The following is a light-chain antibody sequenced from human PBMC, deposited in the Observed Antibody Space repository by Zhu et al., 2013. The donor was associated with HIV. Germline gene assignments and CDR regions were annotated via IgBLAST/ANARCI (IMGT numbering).Light chain of an antibody. CDR1: QSVSSGY. CDR3: QQYNMSPEWT. Sequence: EIVLTQSPGTLSLSPGERATLSCRASQSVSSGYVAWYQQTPGQAPRLLIYGASYRATGVADRFSGSGSGTDFTLTISRLEPEDFAVYYCQQYNMSPEWTFGQGTKGGNQ. J-gene: IGKJ1*01. V-gene: IGKV3-20*01. CDR2: GAS.